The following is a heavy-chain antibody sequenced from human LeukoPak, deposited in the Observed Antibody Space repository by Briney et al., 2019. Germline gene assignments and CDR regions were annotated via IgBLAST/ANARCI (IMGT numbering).Heavy chain of an antibody. CDR2: ISSSSSTI. V-gene: IGHV3-48*02. J-gene: IGHJ6*02. Sequence: QPGGSLRLSCAASGFTFSSYSMNWVRQAPGKGLEWVSFISSSSSTIYYADSVKGRFTISRDNAKNSLYLQMNSLRDEDTAVYYCASRYYGGDYYYYYGMDVWGQGTTVTVSS. D-gene: IGHD3-10*01. CDR1: GFTFSSYS. CDR3: ASRYYGGDYYYYYGMDV.